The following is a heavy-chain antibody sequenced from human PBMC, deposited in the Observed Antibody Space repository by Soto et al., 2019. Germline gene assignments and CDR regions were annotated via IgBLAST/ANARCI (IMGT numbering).Heavy chain of an antibody. J-gene: IGHJ5*02. V-gene: IGHV4-39*01. CDR2: IYYSGST. CDR1: GGSISSSSYY. CDR3: ARLGMRTRPFDP. D-gene: IGHD2-8*01. Sequence: SETLSLTCTVSGGSISSSSYYWGWIRQPPGKGLEWIGSIYYSGSTYYDPSLKSRVTISVDTSKNQFSLKLSSVTAADTAVYYCARLGMRTRPFDPWGQGTLVTVSS.